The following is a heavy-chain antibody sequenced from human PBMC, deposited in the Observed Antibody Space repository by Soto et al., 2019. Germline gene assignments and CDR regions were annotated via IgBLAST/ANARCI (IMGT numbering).Heavy chain of an antibody. CDR3: ARSHYTYGLLIDY. V-gene: IGHV4-39*01. D-gene: IGHD2-8*01. CDR2: VYWTGST. J-gene: IGHJ4*01. Sequence: AEPLSLTCSVSGDSITTNGYYWGWIRQPPGKGLQWIGNVYWTGSTFSHPSLTSRVFISVDTSKNEFSLRLTSVTAADTAVYYCARSHYTYGLLIDYWGPGTLVTVSS. CDR1: GDSITTNGYY.